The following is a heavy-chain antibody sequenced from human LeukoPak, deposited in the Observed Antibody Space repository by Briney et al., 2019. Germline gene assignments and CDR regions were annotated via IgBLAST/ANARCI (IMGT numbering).Heavy chain of an antibody. CDR3: ARVRIYCSGGSCRNRLDR. D-gene: IGHD2-15*01. J-gene: IGHJ5*02. CDR1: GYTFTSYD. CDR2: INPSGGNT. Sequence: GASVKVSCKASGYTFTSYDMYWVRQAPGQGLEWMGLINPSGGNTSYAQKFQGRVTMTRDTSMSTAYMELSSLRSDDTAVYYCARVRIYCSGGSCRNRLDRWGERTLVTVSS. V-gene: IGHV1-46*01.